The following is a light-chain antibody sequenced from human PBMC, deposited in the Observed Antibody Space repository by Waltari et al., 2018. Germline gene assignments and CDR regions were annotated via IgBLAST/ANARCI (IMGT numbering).Light chain of an antibody. CDR2: WAS. J-gene: IGKJ4*01. Sequence: DIVMTQYPDSLAASLGERATINCKSSQSVFFRPNIKNYLSWFQQKPGQPPKLLIYWASTRESGVPDRFSGSGSGTEFTLTISSLQAEDVALYYCQHFDNSPFTFGEGTKVEIK. CDR1: QSVFFRPNIKNY. CDR3: QHFDNSPFT. V-gene: IGKV4-1*01.